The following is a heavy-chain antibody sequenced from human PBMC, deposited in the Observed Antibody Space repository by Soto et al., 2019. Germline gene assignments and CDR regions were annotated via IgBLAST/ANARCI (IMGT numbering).Heavy chain of an antibody. V-gene: IGHV3-74*02. Sequence: EVQLVESGGGLVQPGGSLRLSCAASGFTFSNYWMYWVRQAPGKGLEWVSRINSDGSVSSHADSVKGRLTISRDNIKNTLYLHLDSLRVEDTAVYYCARGDCVGGTCYSLAGSFCYYMDVWGKGTTVTVFS. D-gene: IGHD2-15*01. CDR2: INSDGSVS. J-gene: IGHJ6*03. CDR1: GFTFSNYW. CDR3: ARGDCVGGTCYSLAGSFCYYMDV.